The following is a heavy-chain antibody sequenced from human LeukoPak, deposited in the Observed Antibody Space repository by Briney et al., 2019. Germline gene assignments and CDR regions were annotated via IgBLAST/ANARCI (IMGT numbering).Heavy chain of an antibody. J-gene: IGHJ4*02. CDR1: GGSISSYY. CDR2: IYTSGST. D-gene: IGHD4-17*01. V-gene: IGHV4-4*07. CDR3: ARAAFYGDRAWDFDY. Sequence: SETLSLTCTVSGGSISSYYWSWIRQPAGKGLEWIGRIYTSGSTNYNPSLKSRVTMSVGTSKNQFSLKLSSVTAADTAVYYCARAAFYGDRAWDFDYWGQGTLDTVSS.